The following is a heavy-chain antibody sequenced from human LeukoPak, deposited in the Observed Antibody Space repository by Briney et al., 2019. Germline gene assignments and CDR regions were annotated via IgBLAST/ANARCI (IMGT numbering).Heavy chain of an antibody. D-gene: IGHD3-3*01. CDR2: IYYSGST. CDR1: GGSISSYY. CDR3: ASEIIFGSFDY. J-gene: IGHJ4*02. V-gene: IGHV4-59*01. Sequence: PSETLSLTCTVSGGSISSYYWSWIRQPPGKGLEWIGYIYYSGSTNYNPSLKSRVTISVDTSKNQFSLKLSSVTAADTAVYYCASEIIFGSFDYWGQGTLVTVSS.